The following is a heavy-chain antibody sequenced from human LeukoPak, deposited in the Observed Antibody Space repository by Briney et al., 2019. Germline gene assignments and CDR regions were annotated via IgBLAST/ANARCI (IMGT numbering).Heavy chain of an antibody. CDR1: GFTFSSYS. J-gene: IGHJ4*02. CDR3: ARASYGSGSYDLYYFDY. Sequence: PGGSLRLSCAASGFTFSSYSMNWVRQAPGKGLEWVSSISSSSSYIYYADSVKGRFTISRDNATNSLYLQMNNLRAEDTAVYYCARASYGSGSYDLYYFDYWGQGTLVTVSS. D-gene: IGHD3-10*01. CDR2: ISSSSSYI. V-gene: IGHV3-21*01.